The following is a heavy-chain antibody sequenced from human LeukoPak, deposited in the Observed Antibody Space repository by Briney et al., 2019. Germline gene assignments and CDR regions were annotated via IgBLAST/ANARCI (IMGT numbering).Heavy chain of an antibody. CDR1: GFTFNSYG. CDR3: AKRLWELPRYYHYGMDV. J-gene: IGHJ6*02. V-gene: IGHV3-30*18. D-gene: IGHD1-26*01. CDR2: ISYDGGDK. Sequence: GGSLRLSCAASGFTFNSYGMHWVRQAPGKGLEWVAVISYDGGDKYYADAVKGRFTISRDNSKNTLYLQMNSLRGEDTAVYYCAKRLWELPRYYHYGMDVWGQGTTVTVSS.